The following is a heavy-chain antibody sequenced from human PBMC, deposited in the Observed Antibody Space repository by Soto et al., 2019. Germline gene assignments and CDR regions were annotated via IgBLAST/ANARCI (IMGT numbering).Heavy chain of an antibody. CDR1: GFTFSSYS. CDR3: ARSYDILTGYSGFDY. J-gene: IGHJ4*02. Sequence: EVQLVESGGGLVKPGGSLRLSCAASGFTFSSYSMNLVRQAPGKGLEWVSSISSSSSFIYYADSVKGRFTISRDNAKNSLYLQMNSLRAEDTAMFYCARSYDILTGYSGFDYWGQGTLVTVSS. CDR2: ISSSSSFI. D-gene: IGHD3-9*01. V-gene: IGHV3-21*01.